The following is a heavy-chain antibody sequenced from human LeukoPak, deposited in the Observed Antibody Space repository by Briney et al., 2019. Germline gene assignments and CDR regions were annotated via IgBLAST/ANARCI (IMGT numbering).Heavy chain of an antibody. CDR2: ISGSGGST. CDR1: GFTFSSYA. D-gene: IGHD3-22*01. J-gene: IGHJ4*02. Sequence: QSGGSLRLSCAASGFTFSSYAMSWVRQAPGKGLEWVSAISGSGGSTYYADSVKGRFTISRDNSKNTLYLQMNSLRAEDTAVYYCAKPTHYYYDSSGYDYWGQGTLVAVSS. CDR3: AKPTHYYYDSSGYDY. V-gene: IGHV3-23*01.